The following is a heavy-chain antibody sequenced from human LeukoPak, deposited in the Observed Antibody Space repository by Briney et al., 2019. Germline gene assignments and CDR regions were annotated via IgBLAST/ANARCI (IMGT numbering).Heavy chain of an antibody. Sequence: GGSLRLSCAASGFTFSSYSMNWVRQAPGKGLEWVSSISSSSSYIYYADSVKGRFTISRDNAKNSLYLQMNSLRAEDTAVYYCARAYDFWSGYYPFDYWGQGTLVTVSS. CDR1: GFTFSSYS. D-gene: IGHD3-3*01. CDR3: ARAYDFWSGYYPFDY. V-gene: IGHV3-21*01. CDR2: ISSSSSYI. J-gene: IGHJ4*02.